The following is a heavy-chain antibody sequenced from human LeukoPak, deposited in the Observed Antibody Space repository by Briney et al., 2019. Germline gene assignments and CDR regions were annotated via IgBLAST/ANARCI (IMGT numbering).Heavy chain of an antibody. CDR2: IYYSGST. CDR1: GGSISSSSYY. J-gene: IGHJ4*02. CDR3: ARQVVAVAGTGYFDY. D-gene: IGHD6-19*01. Sequence: PSETLSLTCTVSGGSISSSSYYWGWIRQPPGKGLEWIGSIYYSGSTYYNASLKSRGTISVDTSKDQFSLKLNSVTAADTAVYFCARQVVAVAGTGYFDYWGQGTLVTVSS. V-gene: IGHV4-39*01.